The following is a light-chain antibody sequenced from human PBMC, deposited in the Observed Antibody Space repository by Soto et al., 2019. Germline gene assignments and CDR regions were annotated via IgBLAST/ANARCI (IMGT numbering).Light chain of an antibody. V-gene: IGKV1-5*01. CDR3: QQDNSYSPT. CDR2: DAS. J-gene: IGKJ1*01. Sequence: DIQMTQSPTTLSASVGDRVTITCRASQSISSWLAWYQQKPGKAPKLLIYDASSLESGVPSRFSGSGSGTEFTLTICILQPDDFATYYCQQDNSYSPTFGQGTKV. CDR1: QSISSW.